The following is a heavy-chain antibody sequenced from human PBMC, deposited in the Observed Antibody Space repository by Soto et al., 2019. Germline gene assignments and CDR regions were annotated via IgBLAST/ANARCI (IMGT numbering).Heavy chain of an antibody. CDR3: ARDGDITMVRGATYYYYYGMDV. CDR1: GYTFTSYG. Sequence: ASVKVSCKASGYTFTSYGISWVRQAPGQGLEWMGWISAYNGNTNYAQKLQGRVTMTTDTSTSTAYMELRSLRSDDTAVYYCARDGDITMVRGATYYYYYGMDVWGQGTTVTVS. CDR2: ISAYNGNT. V-gene: IGHV1-18*01. D-gene: IGHD3-10*01. J-gene: IGHJ6*02.